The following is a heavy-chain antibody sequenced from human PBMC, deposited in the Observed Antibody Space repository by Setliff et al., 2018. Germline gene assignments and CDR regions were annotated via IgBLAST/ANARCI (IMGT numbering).Heavy chain of an antibody. J-gene: IGHJ4*02. CDR3: AKGGGRYHSDS. V-gene: IGHV4-61*09. CDR1: DDSISSRHYY. CDR2: IYTSWST. Sequence: KPSETLSLTCTVSDDSISSRHYYWSWIRQPAGKGLEWLGQIYTSWSTNYNPSLKGRATLSIDASKKQFSLKLTSMTAADTAVYYCAKGGGRYHSDSWGQGILVTVSS. D-gene: IGHD1-1*01.